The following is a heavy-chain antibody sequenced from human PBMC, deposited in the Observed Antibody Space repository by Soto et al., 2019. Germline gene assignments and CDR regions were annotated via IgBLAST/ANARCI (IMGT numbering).Heavy chain of an antibody. D-gene: IGHD2-2*01. J-gene: IGHJ5*02. CDR2: IIPIFGTA. CDR3: ARGHGGEYPLPGYNWFDP. V-gene: IGHV1-69*01. Sequence: QVQLVQSGAEVKKPGSSVKVSCKASGGTFSSSAISWVRQAPGQGLEWMGGIIPIFGTANYAQKFQGRVTITADESTSTAYMELSGLRAEETAVYLCARGHGGEYPLPGYNWFDPWGQGTLVNVSS. CDR1: GGTFSSSA.